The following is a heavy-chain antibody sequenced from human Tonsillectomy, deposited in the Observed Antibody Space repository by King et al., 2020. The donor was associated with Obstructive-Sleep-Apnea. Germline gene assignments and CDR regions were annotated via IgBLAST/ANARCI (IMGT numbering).Heavy chain of an antibody. CDR3: AKDKSYGLGDAFDI. D-gene: IGHD5-18*01. Sequence: VQLVESGGGLVQPGRSLRLSCAASGFTFDDYAMHWVRQAPGKGLEWVSGISWNSVSIGFADSVKGRFTISRDNAKNSLYLQMNSLRAEDTALYYCAKDKSYGLGDAFDIWGQGTMVTVSS. V-gene: IGHV3-9*01. J-gene: IGHJ3*02. CDR2: ISWNSVSI. CDR1: GFTFDDYA.